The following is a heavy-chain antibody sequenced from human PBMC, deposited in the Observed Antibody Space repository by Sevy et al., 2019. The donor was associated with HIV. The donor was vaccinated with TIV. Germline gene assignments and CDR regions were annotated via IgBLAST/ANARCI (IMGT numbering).Heavy chain of an antibody. Sequence: GGCLRLSCVASGFNFNIYSMSWVRQAPGKGLEWVSTLSFGCGRINHADSVQGRFTMSRDDSKKTVYLEMNSLRAEDTAVYYCASEGCTRPNDHWGQGTLVTVSS. CDR1: GFNFNIYS. D-gene: IGHD2-8*01. CDR2: LSFGCGRI. J-gene: IGHJ4*02. CDR3: ASEGCTRPNDH. V-gene: IGHV3-23*01.